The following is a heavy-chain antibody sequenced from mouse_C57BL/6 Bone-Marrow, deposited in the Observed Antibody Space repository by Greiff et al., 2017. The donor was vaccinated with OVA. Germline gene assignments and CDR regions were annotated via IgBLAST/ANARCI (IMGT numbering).Heavy chain of an antibody. Sequence: VQVVESGPELVKPGASVKLSCKASGYTFTSYDINWVKQRPGQGLEWIGWIYPRDGSTKYNEKFKGQATLTVDTTSSTAYMELHSLTSEDSAVYFCARDGNLFFDVWGTGTTVTVSA. CDR3: ARDGNLFFDV. CDR2: IYPRDGST. J-gene: IGHJ1*03. D-gene: IGHD2-1*01. V-gene: IGHV1-85*01. CDR1: GYTFTSYD.